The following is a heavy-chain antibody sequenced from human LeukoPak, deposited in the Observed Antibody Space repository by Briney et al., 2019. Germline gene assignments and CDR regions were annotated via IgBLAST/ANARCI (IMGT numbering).Heavy chain of an antibody. CDR1: GYTFTGYY. D-gene: IGHD6-19*01. CDR3: ARGDIAVAGINY. V-gene: IGHV1-2*02. J-gene: IGHJ4*02. CDR2: INPNSGGT. Sequence: RASVKVSCKASGYTFTGYYMHWVRQAPEQGLEWMGWINPNSGGTNYAQKFQGRVTMTRDTSISTAYMELSRLRSDDTAVYYCARGDIAVAGINYWGQGTLVTVSS.